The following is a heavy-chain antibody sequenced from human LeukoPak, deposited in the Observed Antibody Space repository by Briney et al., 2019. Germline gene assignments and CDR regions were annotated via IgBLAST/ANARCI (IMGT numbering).Heavy chain of an antibody. V-gene: IGHV1-69*06. J-gene: IGHJ4*02. CDR1: GGTFSSYS. CDR3: ARDGDGYKLHYFDY. Sequence: SVKVSCKASGGTFSSYSISWVRQAPGQGLGWMGGIIPIFGTANYAQKFQGRVTITADKSTSTAYTELSSLRSEDTAVYYCARDGDGYKLHYFDYWGQGTLVTVSS. D-gene: IGHD5-24*01. CDR2: IIPIFGTA.